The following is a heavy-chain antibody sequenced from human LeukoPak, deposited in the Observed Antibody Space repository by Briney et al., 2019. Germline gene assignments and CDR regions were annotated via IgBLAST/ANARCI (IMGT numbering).Heavy chain of an antibody. J-gene: IGHJ3*02. CDR1: GGTFSSYA. Sequence: ASVKVSCKASGGTFSSYAISWVRQAPGQGLEWMGGIIPIFGTANYAQKFQGRVTITADKSTSTAYMELSSLRSEDTAVYYCARDRRGSSSSDLYAFDIWGQGTMVTVSS. D-gene: IGHD6-6*01. CDR3: ARDRRGSSSSDLYAFDI. CDR2: IIPIFGTA. V-gene: IGHV1-69*06.